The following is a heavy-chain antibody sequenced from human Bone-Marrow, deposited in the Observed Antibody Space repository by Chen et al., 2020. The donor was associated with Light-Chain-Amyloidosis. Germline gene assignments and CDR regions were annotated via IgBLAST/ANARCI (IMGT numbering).Heavy chain of an antibody. V-gene: IGHV1-2*02. D-gene: IGHD1-1*01. CDR3: ARDKVSTIGNFDY. CDR2: INLNSGAT. J-gene: IGHJ4*02. CDR1: GYIFTGYY. Sequence: QVQLVQSGAEVNRTGASVKVSCKASGYIFTGYYIHWVRQAPGQGLEWMGWINLNSGATMYSQKIQGRVTMTRDTSISTAYMELSRLRSDDTAVYYCARDKVSTIGNFDYWGQGTLVTVSS.